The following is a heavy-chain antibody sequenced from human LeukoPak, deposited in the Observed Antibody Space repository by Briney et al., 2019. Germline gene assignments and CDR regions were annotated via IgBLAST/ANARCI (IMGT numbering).Heavy chain of an antibody. CDR1: GGSFSGYY. J-gene: IGHJ4*02. CDR2: INHSGST. CDR3: ASAPTWDYDSSGYYGRAYFGY. V-gene: IGHV4-34*01. D-gene: IGHD3-22*01. Sequence: PSETLSLTCAVYGGSFSGYYWSWIRQPPGKGLEWIGEINHSGSTNYNPSLKSRVTISVDTSKNQFSLKLSSVTAADTAVYYCASAPTWDYDSSGYYGRAYFGYWGQGTLVTVSS.